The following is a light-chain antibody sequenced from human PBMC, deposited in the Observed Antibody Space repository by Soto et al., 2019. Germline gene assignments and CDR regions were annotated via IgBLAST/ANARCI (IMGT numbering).Light chain of an antibody. Sequence: DIQMTQSPSTLSASVGDRVSITCRASQSISSWLAWYQQIPGKAPKLLIYKAFSLESGVPSRFSGSESGTEFTLTISSLQPDDFATYYCQEYSGYSLTFGGGTKVEIK. J-gene: IGKJ4*01. CDR1: QSISSW. CDR3: QEYSGYSLT. CDR2: KAF. V-gene: IGKV1-5*03.